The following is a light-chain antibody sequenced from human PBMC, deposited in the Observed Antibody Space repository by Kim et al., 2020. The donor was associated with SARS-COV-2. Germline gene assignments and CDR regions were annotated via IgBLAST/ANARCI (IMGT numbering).Light chain of an antibody. J-gene: IGKJ1*01. CDR1: QSISTY. CDR3: QQSYSVPPT. CDR2: AAS. V-gene: IGKV1-39*01. Sequence: DIQMTQSPSSLSVSVGDRVTITCRASQSISTYLKWYQQKPGKAPKFLIYAASTLQRGVPSRFSGSGSGTDFTLTISSLRPEDFATYYCQQSYSVPPTFGQGTKVDIK.